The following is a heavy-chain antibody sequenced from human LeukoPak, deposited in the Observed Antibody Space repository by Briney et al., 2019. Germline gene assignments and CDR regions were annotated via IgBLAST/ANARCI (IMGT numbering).Heavy chain of an antibody. CDR2: IRSKTYGGTT. J-gene: IGHJ6*02. V-gene: IGHV3-49*04. CDR3: TRGPIQLWLYHGMDV. CDR1: GFTFGDHA. D-gene: IGHD5-18*01. Sequence: GGSLRLSCTVSGFTFGDHAMGWARQAPGKGLEWVGFIRSKTYGGTTEYAASVKGRFIISRDDSTSIAYLQMNSLKTEDTAVYYCTRGPIQLWLYHGMDVWGQGTTVTVSS.